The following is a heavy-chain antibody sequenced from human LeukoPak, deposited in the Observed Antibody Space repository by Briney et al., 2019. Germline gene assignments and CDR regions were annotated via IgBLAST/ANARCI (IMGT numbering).Heavy chain of an antibody. J-gene: IGHJ4*02. Sequence: SETLSLTCTVSGGSISSYYWSWIRQPAGKGLEWIGRIYTSGSTNYNPSLKSRVTMSVDTSKNQFSLKLSSVIAADTAVYYCARDVGRDYYDSSGYGYYFDYWGQGTLVTVSS. D-gene: IGHD3-22*01. CDR1: GGSISSYY. V-gene: IGHV4-4*07. CDR2: IYTSGST. CDR3: ARDVGRDYYDSSGYGYYFDY.